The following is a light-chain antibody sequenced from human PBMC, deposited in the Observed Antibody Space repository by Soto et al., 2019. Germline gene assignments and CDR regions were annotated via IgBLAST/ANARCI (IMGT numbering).Light chain of an antibody. V-gene: IGLV8-61*01. CDR3: VLYMRSGISV. CDR2: NTN. CDR1: SGSVSASYY. Sequence: QAVVTQETSFSVSPGGTVTLTCGLSSGSVSASYYPSWYQQTPGQAPRTLIYNTNSRSSGVPDRFSGSILGNKAALTITGAQADDECDYYCVLYMRSGISVFGGWTKLTVL. J-gene: IGLJ2*01.